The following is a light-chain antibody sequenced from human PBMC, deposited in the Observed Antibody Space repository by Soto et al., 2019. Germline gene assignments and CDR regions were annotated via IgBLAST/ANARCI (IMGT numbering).Light chain of an antibody. CDR3: SSYTSSSTLV. V-gene: IGLV2-14*01. CDR1: SSDVGGYNY. J-gene: IGLJ2*01. CDR2: DVS. Sequence: QSVLTQPASVSGSPGQSITISCTGTSSDVGGYNYVSWYPQHPGKAPKLMIYDVSNRPSGVSNRFSGSKSGNTASLTISGLQADDEADYYCSSYTSSSTLVFGGGTKLTVL.